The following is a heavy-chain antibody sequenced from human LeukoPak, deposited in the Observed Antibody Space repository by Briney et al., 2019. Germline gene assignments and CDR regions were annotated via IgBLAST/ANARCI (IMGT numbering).Heavy chain of an antibody. CDR2: ISSTSSFI. CDR1: GFTFSAYS. Sequence: PGGSLRLSCAASGFTFSAYSIHWVRQAPGKGLEWVSSISSTSSFIFYADSVKGRFTISRDNADNSLYLQMNSLRAEDTAVYYCAPPRTYYCSETSCYFDHWGQGTLVTVSS. J-gene: IGHJ4*03. D-gene: IGHD2-15*01. V-gene: IGHV3-21*01. CDR3: APPRTYYCSETSCYFDH.